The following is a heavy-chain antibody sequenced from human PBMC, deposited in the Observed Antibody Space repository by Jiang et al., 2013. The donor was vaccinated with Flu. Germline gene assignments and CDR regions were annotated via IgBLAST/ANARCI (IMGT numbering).Heavy chain of an antibody. J-gene: IGHJ4*02. D-gene: IGHD4-17*01. Sequence: LLKPSETLSLTCAVYGGSFSGYYWSWIRQPPGKGLEWIGEINHSGSTDYNPSLKSRVTISVDTSKNQFSLKLSSVTAADTAVYYCARSSFTVPTDYWGQGTLVTVSS. CDR2: INHSGST. CDR1: GGSFSGYY. CDR3: ARSSFTVPTDY. V-gene: IGHV4-34*01.